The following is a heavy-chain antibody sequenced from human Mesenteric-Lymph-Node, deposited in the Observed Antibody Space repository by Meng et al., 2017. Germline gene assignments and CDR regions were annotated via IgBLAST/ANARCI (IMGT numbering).Heavy chain of an antibody. CDR1: GGSISSSNYY. J-gene: IGHJ2*01. V-gene: IGHV4-30-4*01. CDR3: ARGQKGYFDL. Sequence: QVQVRGAGPGLVKPSQTLSLTCTVSGGSISSSNYYWSWIRQPPGKGLEWSGHIYNSGSTYYNPSLKSRITISVDTSKNQFSLKLSSVTAADTAVYYCARGQKGYFDLWGRGTLVTVSS. CDR2: IYNSGST.